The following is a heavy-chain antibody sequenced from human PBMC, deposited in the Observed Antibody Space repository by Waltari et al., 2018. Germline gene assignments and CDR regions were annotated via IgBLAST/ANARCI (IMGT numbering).Heavy chain of an antibody. D-gene: IGHD4-4*01. V-gene: IGHV3-53*02. CDR3: ARSHNRGVTPFDQ. J-gene: IGHJ4*02. Sequence: EVQLVETGGGLIQPGGSLRLSCAASGFTVSSNYMNWVRQAPGKGLEWVSVIYSGGHTYYADSVKGRFTISRDNSKNPLYLQMNSLRAEDTAVYYCARSHNRGVTPFDQWGQGTLVTVSS. CDR2: IYSGGHT. CDR1: GFTVSSNY.